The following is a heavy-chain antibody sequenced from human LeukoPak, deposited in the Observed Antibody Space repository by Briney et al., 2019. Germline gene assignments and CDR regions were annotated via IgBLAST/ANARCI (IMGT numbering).Heavy chain of an antibody. CDR2: ISWNSGNI. D-gene: IGHD3-9*01. V-gene: IGHV3-9*01. Sequence: GGSLRLSCVASGFTFDDYAMHWVRHAPGKGLEWVSGISWNSGNIGYGDSVKGRFTISRDNAKNSLYLQMNSLRAEDTAVYYCARGSDILTGYLFRFDYWGQGTLVTVSS. CDR3: ARGSDILTGYLFRFDY. CDR1: GFTFDDYA. J-gene: IGHJ4*02.